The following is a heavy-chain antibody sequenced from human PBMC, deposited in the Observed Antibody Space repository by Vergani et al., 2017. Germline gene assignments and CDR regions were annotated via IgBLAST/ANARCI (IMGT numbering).Heavy chain of an antibody. CDR2: IWYDGSKE. V-gene: IGHV3-33*01. CDR3: ARAAFYYDSSVYYSVVDY. CDR1: GFTLSSHA. D-gene: IGHD3-22*01. J-gene: IGHJ4*02. Sequence: QVQLEESGGGVVQPGRSLRLSCAGSGFTLSSHAMHWVRQAPGKGLEWVAFIWYDGSKEYYADSVKGRFTISRDNSKNTLYLQMNSLRAEDTAVYYCARAAFYYDSSVYYSVVDYWGQGTLVTVSS.